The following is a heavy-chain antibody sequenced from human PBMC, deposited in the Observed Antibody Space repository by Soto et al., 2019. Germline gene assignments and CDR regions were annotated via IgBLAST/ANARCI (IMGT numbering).Heavy chain of an antibody. CDR3: ARASKLERRSYVY. D-gene: IGHD1-1*01. Sequence: SETLSLTCTVSGGSISSGGYYWSWIRQHPGKGLEWIGYIYYSGSTYYNPSLKSRVTISVDTSKNQFSLKLSSVTAADTAVYYCARASKLERRSYVYWGQGTLVTVSS. CDR2: IYYSGST. V-gene: IGHV4-31*03. J-gene: IGHJ4*02. CDR1: GGSISSGGYY.